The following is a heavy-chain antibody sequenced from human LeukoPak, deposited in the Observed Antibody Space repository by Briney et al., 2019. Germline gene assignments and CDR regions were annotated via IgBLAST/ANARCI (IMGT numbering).Heavy chain of an antibody. J-gene: IGHJ4*02. Sequence: GASVKVSCKASGYTFTNYGISWVRQAPGQGLEWMGWINAYNGNTNYSQKFQDRVTMTTDTSTSTAYMELRSLRYDDTAVYYCTRVPELPEYWGQGTLVTVSS. CDR3: TRVPELPEY. D-gene: IGHD2-15*01. V-gene: IGHV1-18*01. CDR2: INAYNGNT. CDR1: GYTFTNYG.